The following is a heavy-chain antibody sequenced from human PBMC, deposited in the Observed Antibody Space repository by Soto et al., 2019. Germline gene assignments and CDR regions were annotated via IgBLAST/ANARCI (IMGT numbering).Heavy chain of an antibody. CDR1: GGSISTYY. Sequence: SETLSLTCTVSGGSISTYYWSWIRQPPGKGLEWIGYINYSGRTNYNPSLKSRLTISVDTSKNQFSLKLTSVTAAETAVYYCVRTARQGAVAPHWFDRWGQGTQVTV. CDR2: INYSGRT. J-gene: IGHJ5*02. D-gene: IGHD2-21*02. V-gene: IGHV4-59*08. CDR3: VRTARQGAVAPHWFDR.